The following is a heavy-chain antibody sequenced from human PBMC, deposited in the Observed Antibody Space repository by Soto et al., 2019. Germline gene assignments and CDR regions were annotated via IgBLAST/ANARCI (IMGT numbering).Heavy chain of an antibody. Sequence: ETLSLTCAVSASSISSAYFWGWIRQPPGKGLEWIATIFHTGGTYYNPSLKSRVTISVDTSNNQFSLRLNSVTAADTALYFCARTWLAGGTPADAFDIWGQGTMVTVSS. CDR3: ARTWLAGGTPADAFDI. CDR1: ASSISSAYF. J-gene: IGHJ3*02. CDR2: IFHTGGT. D-gene: IGHD2-15*01. V-gene: IGHV4-38-2*01.